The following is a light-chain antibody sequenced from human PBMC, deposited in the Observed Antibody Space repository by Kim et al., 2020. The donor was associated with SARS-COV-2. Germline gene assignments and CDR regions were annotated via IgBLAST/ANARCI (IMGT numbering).Light chain of an antibody. Sequence: VSGGDRITSTCRARQTISSYLNWYQQRPGKAPNLLIYGASRLQSGVPSRFSGSGSGTDFTLTIDSLQPEDFATYYCQQTYSSPRTFGQGTKVDIK. CDR3: QQTYSSPRT. CDR1: QTISSY. CDR2: GAS. V-gene: IGKV1-39*01. J-gene: IGKJ1*01.